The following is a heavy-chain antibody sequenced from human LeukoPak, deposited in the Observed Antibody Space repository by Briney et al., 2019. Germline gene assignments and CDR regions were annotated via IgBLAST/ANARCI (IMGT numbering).Heavy chain of an antibody. CDR2: ISGSGGST. D-gene: IGHD6-19*01. V-gene: IGHV3-23*01. J-gene: IGHJ6*02. CDR1: GFTFSSYA. CDR3: AKEQYSSGWPYYYYYGMDV. Sequence: GGSLRLSCAASGFTFSSYAMSWVRQAPGKGLEWVSAISGSGGSTYYADSVKGRFTVSRDNSKNTLYLQMNSLRAEDTAVYYCAKEQYSSGWPYYYYYGMDVWGQGTTVTVSS.